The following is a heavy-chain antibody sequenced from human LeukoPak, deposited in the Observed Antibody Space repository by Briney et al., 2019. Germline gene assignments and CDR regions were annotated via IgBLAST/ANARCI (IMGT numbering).Heavy chain of an antibody. CDR3: ASHRSGYSSGGDWFDP. J-gene: IGHJ5*02. D-gene: IGHD6-19*01. Sequence: GGSLRLSCAASGFTFSSYSMNWVRQAPGKGLEWVSYISSSSSTIYYADSVKGRFTISRDNAKNSLYLQMNSLRAEDTAVYYCASHRSGYSSGGDWFDPWGQGTLVTVSS. CDR1: GFTFSSYS. V-gene: IGHV3-48*01. CDR2: ISSSSSTI.